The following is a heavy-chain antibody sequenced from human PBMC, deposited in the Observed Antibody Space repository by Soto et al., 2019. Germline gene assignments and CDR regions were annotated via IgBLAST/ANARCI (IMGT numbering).Heavy chain of an antibody. CDR1: GFTFSNAW. CDR3: TTTSGNDRFYYYYGMDV. J-gene: IGHJ6*02. CDR2: IKSKTDGGTT. Sequence: GGSLRLSCAASGFTFSNAWMNWVRQAPGKGLEWVGRIKSKTDGGTTDYAAPVKGRFTISRDDSKNTLYLQMNSLKTEDTAVYYCTTTSGNDRFYYYYGMDVWGQGTTVTVSS. V-gene: IGHV3-15*07. D-gene: IGHD1-1*01.